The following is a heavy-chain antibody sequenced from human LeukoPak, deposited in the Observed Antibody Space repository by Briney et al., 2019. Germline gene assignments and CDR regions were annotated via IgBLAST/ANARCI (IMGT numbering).Heavy chain of an antibody. V-gene: IGHV3-23*01. J-gene: IGHJ4*02. CDR3: VRRGDASSGWGDHDF. CDR1: GFTFNRKA. Sequence: PGGSLRLSCAASGFTFNRKAVSWVPQAPGKGLEGASPIGGSGDKTFYADSVKGRFTISRDNSKNMVHLQMNSLTGEDTALYYCVRRGDASSGWGDHDFWGQGALVTVSS. CDR2: IGGSGDKT. D-gene: IGHD6-19*01.